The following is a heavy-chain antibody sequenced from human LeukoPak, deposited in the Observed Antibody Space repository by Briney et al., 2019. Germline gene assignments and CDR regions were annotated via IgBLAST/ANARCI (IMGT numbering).Heavy chain of an antibody. J-gene: IGHJ4*02. V-gene: IGHV3-49*04. CDR1: GFTFRSYG. D-gene: IGHD6-19*01. CDR3: TRGGDLSTVAGALDY. CDR2: IRSNPYGGTT. Sequence: GGSLRLSCAASGFTFRSYGMSWVRQPPGKGLEWVGFIRSNPYGGTTEYAASVKGRFTISRDDSKSIAYLQMNSLKTEDTAVYYCTRGGDLSTVAGALDYWGQGTLVTVYS.